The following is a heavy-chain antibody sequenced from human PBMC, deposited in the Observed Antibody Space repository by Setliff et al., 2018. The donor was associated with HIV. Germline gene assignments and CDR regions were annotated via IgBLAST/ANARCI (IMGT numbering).Heavy chain of an antibody. D-gene: IGHD3-10*01. CDR1: GFTFSSYA. J-gene: IGHJ6*02. Sequence: GSLRLSCAASGFTFSSYAISWVRQAPGKGLEWVSTISSGSGANTYYADSVKGRFTISRDNSKNTVYLQMNSLRAEDTALYYCARSYYGSTTSYGMDVWGQGTTVTVSS. CDR3: ARSYYGSTTSYGMDV. CDR2: ISSGSGANT. V-gene: IGHV3-23*01.